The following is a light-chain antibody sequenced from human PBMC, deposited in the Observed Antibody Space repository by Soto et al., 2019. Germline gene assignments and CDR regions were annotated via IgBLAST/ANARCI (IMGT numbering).Light chain of an antibody. CDR3: QQYCSSPEYT. J-gene: IGKJ2*01. CDR1: QSVSSSY. V-gene: IGKV3-20*01. CDR2: GAS. Sequence: EIVLTQSPGTLSLSPGERATLSCRASQSVSSSYLAWYQQKPGQAPRLLIYGASSRATGNPDRFSGSGSGTDFTLTTSRLEPEAFAVYYCQQYCSSPEYTFGQGTKLEIK.